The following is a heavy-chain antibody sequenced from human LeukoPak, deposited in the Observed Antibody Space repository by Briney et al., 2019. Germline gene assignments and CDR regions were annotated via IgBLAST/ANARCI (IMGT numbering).Heavy chain of an antibody. V-gene: IGHV3-23*01. CDR2: ISGSGGST. D-gene: IGHD5-24*01. CDR3: ATRDGYRARAEY. CDR1: GFTFSSYA. J-gene: IGHJ4*02. Sequence: PGGSLRLSCAASGFTFSSYAMSWVRQAPGKGLEWVSAISGSGGSTCYADSVKGRFTISRDNSKNTLYLQMNSLRAEDTAVYYCATRDGYRARAEYWGQGTLVTVSS.